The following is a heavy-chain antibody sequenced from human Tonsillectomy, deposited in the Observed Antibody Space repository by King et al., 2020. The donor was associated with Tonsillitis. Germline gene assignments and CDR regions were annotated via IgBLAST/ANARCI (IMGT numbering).Heavy chain of an antibody. Sequence: VQLVESGGGLVQPGRSLRLSCAASGFTFDDYAMHWVRQAPGKGLEWVSGISWNSGGIGYADSVKGRFTISRDNAKNYLYLQMSSLRPEETALYYCAKDMGPGSSLYFFSEYFQHWGQGTLVTVSS. J-gene: IGHJ1*01. CDR2: ISWNSGGI. CDR1: GFTFDDYA. D-gene: IGHD6-13*01. CDR3: AKDMGPGSSLYFFSEYFQH. V-gene: IGHV3-9*01.